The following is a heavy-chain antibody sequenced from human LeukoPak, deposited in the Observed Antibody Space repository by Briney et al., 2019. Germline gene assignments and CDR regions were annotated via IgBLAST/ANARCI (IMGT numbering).Heavy chain of an antibody. D-gene: IGHD6-19*01. CDR2: IWYGGSQK. CDR3: ARDGGSTGWVDY. Sequence: GGSLRLSCASSGFTFSFYWMHWVRQAPGKGLEWVAVIWYGGSQKYHADSVKDRFTISRDNSKNMLYLQMNSLRAEDTAVYYCARDGGSTGWVDYWGQGTLVTVSS. CDR1: GFTFSFYW. J-gene: IGHJ4*02. V-gene: IGHV3-33*08.